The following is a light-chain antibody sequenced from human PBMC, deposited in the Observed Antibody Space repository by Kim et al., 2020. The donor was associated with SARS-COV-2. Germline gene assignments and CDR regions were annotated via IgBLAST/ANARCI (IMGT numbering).Light chain of an antibody. CDR2: GAS. CDR3: QQFGILPWT. CDR1: QSFSNNY. J-gene: IGKJ1*01. Sequence: EVVLTQSPGTLSLSPGERATLSCRASQSFSNNYLAWYQQRPGQAPRLLIYGASNRATGIPDRFSGSGSGTDFTLTINRLEPEDFVVYFCQQFGILPWTFGRGTKVDIK. V-gene: IGKV3-20*01.